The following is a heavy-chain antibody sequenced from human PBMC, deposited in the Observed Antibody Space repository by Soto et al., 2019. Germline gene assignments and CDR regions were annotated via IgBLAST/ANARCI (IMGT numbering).Heavy chain of an antibody. CDR2: IYTSGST. CDR3: ARDSSSPHYYGMDV. J-gene: IGHJ6*02. CDR1: GGSISSYY. V-gene: IGHV4-4*07. Sequence: QVQLQESGPGLVKPSETLSLTCTVSGGSISSYYWSCIRQPPGKGLEWIGRIYTSGSTNSNPSLKSRVTMSVDTSKNQFSLKLSSVTAADTAVYYCARDSSSPHYYGMDVWGQGTTVTVSS. D-gene: IGHD6-13*01.